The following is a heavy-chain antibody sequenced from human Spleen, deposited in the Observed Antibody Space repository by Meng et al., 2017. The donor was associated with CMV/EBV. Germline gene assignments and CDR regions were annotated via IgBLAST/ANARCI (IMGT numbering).Heavy chain of an antibody. CDR1: GFTFSSYW. CDR2: IKQDGSEK. J-gene: IGHJ6*02. Sequence: GESLKISCAASGFTFSSYWMSWVRQAPGKGLEWVANIKQDGSEKYYVDSVKGRFTISRDNAKNSLYLQMNSLRAEDTAVYYCARDLYDFWSGANYYYYYGMDVWGQGTTVTVSS. CDR3: ARDLYDFWSGANYYYYYGMDV. V-gene: IGHV3-7*01. D-gene: IGHD3-3*01.